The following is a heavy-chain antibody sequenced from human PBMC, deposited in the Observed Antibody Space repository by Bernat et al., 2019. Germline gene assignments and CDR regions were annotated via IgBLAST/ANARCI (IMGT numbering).Heavy chain of an antibody. CDR2: ISSSSSYT. Sequence: QVQLVESGGGLVKPGGSLRLSCAASGFTFSYYYMSLIRQAPGKGLAWVSYISSSSSYTNYADSVKGSFTIARDNAKNSLYLKMNSLRAEDTAVDYCARGTSTSAPYMDVWGKGTTVTVSS. CDR3: ARGTSTSAPYMDV. CDR1: GFTFSYYY. V-gene: IGHV3-11*05. J-gene: IGHJ6*03.